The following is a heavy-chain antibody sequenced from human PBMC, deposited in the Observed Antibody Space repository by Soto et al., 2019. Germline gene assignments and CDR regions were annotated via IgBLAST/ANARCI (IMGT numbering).Heavy chain of an antibody. D-gene: IGHD3-10*01. Sequence: PSQTLSLTCGISGESVSGNTAGWSWIRQSPSRGLEWLGRTYYRSKWYIDYAVSVRSRITIAPDTSKNQFSLQLNSVTPDDTAVYFFARGGLVRGSYYDYLEPWGQGILVTVSS. CDR1: GESVSGNTAG. V-gene: IGHV6-1*01. CDR3: ARGGLVRGSYYDYLEP. J-gene: IGHJ5*02. CDR2: TYYRSKWYI.